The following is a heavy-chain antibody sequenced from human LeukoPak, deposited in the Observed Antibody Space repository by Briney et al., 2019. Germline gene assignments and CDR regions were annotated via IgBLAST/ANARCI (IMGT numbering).Heavy chain of an antibody. J-gene: IGHJ6*03. CDR3: ARTQYSSSWYYYYYMDV. Sequence: PSETLSLTCTVSGGSISSYYWSWIRQPPGKGLEWIGYIYTSGSTNYNPSLKSRVTISVDTSKNQFSLKLSSVTAADTDVYYCARTQYSSSWYYYYYMDVWGKGTTVTVSS. D-gene: IGHD6-13*01. V-gene: IGHV4-4*09. CDR1: GGSISSYY. CDR2: IYTSGST.